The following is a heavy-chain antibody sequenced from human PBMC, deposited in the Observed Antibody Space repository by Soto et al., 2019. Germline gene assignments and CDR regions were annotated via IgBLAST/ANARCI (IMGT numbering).Heavy chain of an antibody. CDR2: MNPNSGNT. CDR1: GYSFTSYD. Sequence: ASVKVSCKASGYSFTSYDINWVRQATGQGLEWMGWMNPNSGNTGYAQKFQGRVTMTRNTSISTAYMELSSLRSEDTAVYYCARDHCSGGSCFGYWGQGTLVTVS. CDR3: ARDHCSGGSCFGY. V-gene: IGHV1-8*01. D-gene: IGHD2-15*01. J-gene: IGHJ4*02.